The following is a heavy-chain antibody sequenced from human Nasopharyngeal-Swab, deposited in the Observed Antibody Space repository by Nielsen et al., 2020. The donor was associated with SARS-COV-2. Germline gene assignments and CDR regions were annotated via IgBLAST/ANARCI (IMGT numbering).Heavy chain of an antibody. CDR1: GFTFSSDS. D-gene: IGHD3-16*01. CDR3: TRNHLGLGI. CDR2: INVDGSSI. J-gene: IGHJ3*02. V-gene: IGHV3-74*01. Sequence: GESLKISCVAAGFTFSSDSMYWVRQAPGQGLGCVSQINVDGSSINCADSVKGRFTTSRDNAKNTLYLQMNSLRAEDTAVYYCTRNHLGLGIWGQGTVVTVSS.